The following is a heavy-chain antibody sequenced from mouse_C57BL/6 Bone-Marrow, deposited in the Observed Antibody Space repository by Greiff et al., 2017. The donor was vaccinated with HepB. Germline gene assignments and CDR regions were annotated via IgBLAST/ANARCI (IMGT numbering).Heavy chain of an antibody. CDR3: ARGDYDEKFAY. J-gene: IGHJ3*01. V-gene: IGHV2-2*01. Sequence: QVQLQQSGPGLVQPSQSLSITCTVSGFSLTSYGVHWVRQSPGKGLEWLGVIWSGGSTDYNAAFISRLSISKDNSKSQVFFKMNSLQADDTAIYYCARGDYDEKFAYWGQGTLVTVSA. D-gene: IGHD2-4*01. CDR2: IWSGGST. CDR1: GFSLTSYG.